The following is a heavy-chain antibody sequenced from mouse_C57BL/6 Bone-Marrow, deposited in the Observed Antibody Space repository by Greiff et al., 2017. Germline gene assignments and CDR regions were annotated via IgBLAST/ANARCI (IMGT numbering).Heavy chain of an antibody. Sequence: EVQGVESGAELVKPGASVKLSCTASGFNIKDYYMHWVKQRTEQGMEWIGRIDPEDGETKYAPKFQGKATITADTASNTAYLQLSSLTSEDTAVYYCARGYYYGPWFAYWGQGTLVTVSA. J-gene: IGHJ3*01. CDR1: GFNIKDYY. V-gene: IGHV14-2*01. CDR2: IDPEDGET. CDR3: ARGYYYGPWFAY. D-gene: IGHD1-1*01.